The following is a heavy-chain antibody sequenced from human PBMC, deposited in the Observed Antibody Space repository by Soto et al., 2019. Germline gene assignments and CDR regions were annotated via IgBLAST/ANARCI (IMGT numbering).Heavy chain of an antibody. D-gene: IGHD1-26*01. CDR2: IYHSGST. J-gene: IGHJ4*02. V-gene: IGHV4-4*02. CDR3: VRDDIGLGIDY. CDR1: GASISSAHW. Sequence: SETLSLTCTVSGASISSAHWWNLVRQAPGKGLEWIGEIYHSGSTYYNPSLQSRVTVSIDKSKNQFSLSLRYVTAADTAVYYCVRDDIGLGIDYWGLGTLVTVSS.